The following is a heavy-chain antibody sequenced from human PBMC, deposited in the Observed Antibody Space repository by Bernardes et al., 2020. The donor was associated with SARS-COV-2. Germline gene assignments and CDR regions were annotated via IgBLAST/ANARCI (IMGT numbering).Heavy chain of an antibody. V-gene: IGHV4-4*02. CDR1: GDSLTAHSW. Sequence: ETLSLTCAVSGDSLTAHSWWSWVRQSPEKGLEWIGEIHHDGNTNYSPSLKSRVTFLLDKSKNQFSLRLSSVTAADTAFYYCVRNGYYSLDYWGQGTLVTVSS. CDR3: VRNGYYSLDY. CDR2: IHHDGNT. J-gene: IGHJ4*02. D-gene: IGHD3-22*01.